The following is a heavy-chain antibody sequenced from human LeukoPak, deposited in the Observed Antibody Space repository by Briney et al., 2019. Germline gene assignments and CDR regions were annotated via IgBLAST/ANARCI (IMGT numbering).Heavy chain of an antibody. Sequence: GGSLRLSSAASGFTFSDYYMSWIRQAPGKGLEWVSFISSSGRTIYYADSVKGRFTISRDNAKNSLSLQMNSLRAEDTAVYYCARQYYYDSSAMGTSDYWGQGTLVTVSS. J-gene: IGHJ4*02. CDR3: ARQYYYDSSAMGTSDY. D-gene: IGHD3-22*01. CDR2: ISSSGRTI. CDR1: GFTFSDYY. V-gene: IGHV3-11*01.